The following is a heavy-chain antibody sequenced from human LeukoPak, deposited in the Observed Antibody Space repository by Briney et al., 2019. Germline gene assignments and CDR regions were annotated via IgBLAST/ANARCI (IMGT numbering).Heavy chain of an antibody. J-gene: IGHJ3*02. CDR3: ARDRYDFWSAYRAFDI. CDR2: INTDGSTT. D-gene: IGHD3-3*01. CDR1: GFTFINYW. V-gene: IGHV3-74*01. Sequence: PGGSLRLSCGASGFTFINYWMHWVRQAPGKGLMWVSRINTDGSTTSYADSVKGRFTISRDNAKNTLYLQMNSLRAEDTAVYYCARDRYDFWSAYRAFDIWGQGTMVTVSS.